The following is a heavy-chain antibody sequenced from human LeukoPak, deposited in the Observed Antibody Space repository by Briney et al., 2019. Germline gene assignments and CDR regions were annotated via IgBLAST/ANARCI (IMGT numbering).Heavy chain of an antibody. CDR3: ARNGEELDY. Sequence: GSLRLSCAASGFTFSSYSMNWVRQAPGKGLEWVSSISSSSSYIYYADSVKGRFTISRDNSKNTLCLQMNSLRVEDTAVYYCARNGEELDYWGLGTLVTVSS. CDR2: ISSSSSYI. CDR1: GFTFSSYS. J-gene: IGHJ4*02. V-gene: IGHV3-21*01. D-gene: IGHD4-17*01.